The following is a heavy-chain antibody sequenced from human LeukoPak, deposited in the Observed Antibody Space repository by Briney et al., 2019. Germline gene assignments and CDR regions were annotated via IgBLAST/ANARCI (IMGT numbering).Heavy chain of an antibody. V-gene: IGHV4-34*01. D-gene: IGHD3-16*02. CDR3: ARRRSYRPPFDY. Sequence: PSETLSLTCTVSGGSISSYYWSWIRQPAGKGLEWIGEINHSGSTNYNPSLKSRVTISVDTSKNQFSLKLSSVTAADTAVYYCARRRSYRPPFDYWGQGTLVTVSS. CDR1: GGSISSYY. J-gene: IGHJ4*02. CDR2: INHSGST.